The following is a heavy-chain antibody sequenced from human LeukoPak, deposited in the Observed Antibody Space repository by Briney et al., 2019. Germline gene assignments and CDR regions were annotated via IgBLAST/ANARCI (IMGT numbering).Heavy chain of an antibody. J-gene: IGHJ6*02. CDR1: GFTFSSYA. CDR2: ISGSGGST. V-gene: IGHV3-23*01. D-gene: IGHD2-2*01. CDR3: AKDLVYCSSTSYHYYYYGMDV. Sequence: GGSLRLSCAASGFTFSSYAMSWVLQAPGKGRKWVSAISGSGGSTYYADSVKGRFTISRDNSKNTLYLQMNSLRAEDTSVYYCAKDLVYCSSTSYHYYYYGMDVWGQGTTVTVSS.